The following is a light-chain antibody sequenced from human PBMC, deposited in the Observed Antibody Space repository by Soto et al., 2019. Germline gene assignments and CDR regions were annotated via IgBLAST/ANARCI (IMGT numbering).Light chain of an antibody. Sequence: ALTQSPSASGSPGQSDTISCTLTSSDIGGYNSVSWYQQHPGKAPKVMIYDVTKRPSGVPDRFSGSKSGNTASLTVSALQAEDEADYYCSSYTDTKSLVFGTGTKVTVL. CDR3: SSYTDTKSLV. V-gene: IGLV2-8*01. CDR2: DVT. J-gene: IGLJ1*01. CDR1: SSDIGGYNS.